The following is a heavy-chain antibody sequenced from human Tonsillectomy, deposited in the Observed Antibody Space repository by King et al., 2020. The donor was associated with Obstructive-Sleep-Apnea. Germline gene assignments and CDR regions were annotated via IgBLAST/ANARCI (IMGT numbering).Heavy chain of an antibody. CDR3: ARVAVGYCSRTSCYQRGYYYYYYGMDV. Sequence: LQLQESGPGLVKPSETLSLTCTVSGGFISSSSYYWGWIRQPPGKGLEWIGSIYYSGSTYYNPSLKSRVTISVDTSKNQFSLKLSSVTAADTAVYYCARVAVGYCSRTSCYQRGYYYYYYGMDVWGQGTTVTVSS. J-gene: IGHJ6*02. CDR1: GGFISSSSYY. V-gene: IGHV4-39*07. CDR2: IYYSGST. D-gene: IGHD2-2*01.